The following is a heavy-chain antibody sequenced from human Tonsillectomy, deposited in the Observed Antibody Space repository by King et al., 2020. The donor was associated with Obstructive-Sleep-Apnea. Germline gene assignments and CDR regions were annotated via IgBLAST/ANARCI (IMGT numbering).Heavy chain of an antibody. CDR3: ARPLRITFVRGVIINGYVDY. D-gene: IGHD3-10*01. V-gene: IGHV4-59*08. J-gene: IGHJ4*02. CDR2: IYYNGST. CDR1: GDSISTYY. Sequence: VQLQESGPGLVKPSETLSLSCTVSGDSISTYYWSWIRQPPGKGLEWIGYIYYNGSTSYNPSLKSRVTISVDTSKNQFSLKLSSVTAADTAVYYCARPLRITFVRGVIINGYVDYWGQGTLVTVSS.